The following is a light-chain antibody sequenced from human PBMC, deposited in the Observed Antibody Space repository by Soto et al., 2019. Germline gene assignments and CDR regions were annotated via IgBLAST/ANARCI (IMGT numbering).Light chain of an antibody. CDR2: EVS. CDR1: RSDIGAFNY. Sequence: QSALTQPASVSGSPGQSITISCTGTRSDIGAFNYVSWYQQNPGKAPRLMIYEVSNRPSGVSNRFSGSKSGNTASLTISGLQAEDESDYYCSSYTSSGTLLVGGGTKLTVL. CDR3: SSYTSSGTLL. V-gene: IGLV2-14*01. J-gene: IGLJ2*01.